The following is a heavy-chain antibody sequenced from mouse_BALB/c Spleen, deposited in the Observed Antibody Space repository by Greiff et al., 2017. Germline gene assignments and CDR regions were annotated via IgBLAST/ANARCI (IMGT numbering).Heavy chain of an antibody. Sequence: EVQLVESGGGLVQPGGSRKLSCAASGFTFSSFGMHWVRQAPEKGLEWVAYISSGSSTIYYADTVKGRFTISRDNPKNTLFLQMTSLRSEDTAMYYCARGSMMDYFDYWGQGTTLIVSS. CDR3: ARGSMMDYFDY. CDR2: ISSGSSTI. V-gene: IGHV5-17*02. J-gene: IGHJ2*01. CDR1: GFTFSSFG. D-gene: IGHD2-3*01.